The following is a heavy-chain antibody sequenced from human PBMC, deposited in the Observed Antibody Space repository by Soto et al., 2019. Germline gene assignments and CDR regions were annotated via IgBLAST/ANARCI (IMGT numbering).Heavy chain of an antibody. V-gene: IGHV4-31*03. CDR1: GGSISSGGYY. CDR3: AIFANYRRSVEGSYYYYYGMDV. D-gene: IGHD1-7*01. J-gene: IGHJ6*02. Sequence: SETLSLTCTVSGGSISSGGYYWSWIRQHPGKGLEWIGYIYYSGSTYYNPSLKSRVTISVDTSKNQFSLKLSSVTAADTAVYYCAIFANYRRSVEGSYYYYYGMDVWGQGTTVTVSS. CDR2: IYYSGST.